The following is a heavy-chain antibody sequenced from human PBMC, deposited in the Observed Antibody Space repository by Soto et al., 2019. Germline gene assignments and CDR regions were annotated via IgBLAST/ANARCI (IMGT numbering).Heavy chain of an antibody. J-gene: IGHJ4*02. CDR1: GGSISSGDYY. V-gene: IGHV4-30-4*01. CDR3: AREGPGPYYFDY. Sequence: SETLSLTCTVSGGSISSGDYYWSWIRQPPGKGLEWIGYIYYSGNTYYNPSLHSRVTISVDTSKNQFSLKLSSMTAADTAVYYCAREGPGPYYFDYWGQGTLVTVSS. CDR2: IYYSGNT.